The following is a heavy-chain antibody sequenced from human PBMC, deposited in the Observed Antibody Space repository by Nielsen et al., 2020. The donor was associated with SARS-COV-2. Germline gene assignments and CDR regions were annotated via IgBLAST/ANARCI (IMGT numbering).Heavy chain of an antibody. CDR2: IHYTGTT. V-gene: IGHV4-59*01. Sequence: WIRQPPGKGLEWIGYIHYTGTTDYNPSLKSRVTISVDTSDNQFSLKLNSVTAADTAVYYCATYYYDSSGNVRLAPWGQGTLVTGYS. J-gene: IGHJ5*02. CDR3: ATYYYDSSGNVRLAP. D-gene: IGHD3-22*01.